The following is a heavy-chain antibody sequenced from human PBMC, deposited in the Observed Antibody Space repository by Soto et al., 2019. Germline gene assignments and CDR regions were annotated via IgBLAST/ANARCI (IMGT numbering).Heavy chain of an antibody. CDR1: GYDFSSYG. J-gene: IGHJ6*02. CDR3: ARGGYYDSSGSRNYHYYGMDV. Sequence: QAQLVQSGAEVKKPGASVKVSCKASGYDFSSYGISWVRQAPGQGLEWLGWISPYNDDTNYSQNLRGRVTMTTDTSARTAYMALRSLSSDDTAVYYCARGGYYDSSGSRNYHYYGMDVWGQGTAVTVSS. D-gene: IGHD3-22*01. CDR2: ISPYNDDT. V-gene: IGHV1-18*01.